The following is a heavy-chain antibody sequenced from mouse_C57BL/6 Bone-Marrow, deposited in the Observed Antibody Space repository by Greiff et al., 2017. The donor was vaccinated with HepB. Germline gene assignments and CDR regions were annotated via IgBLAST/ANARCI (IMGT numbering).Heavy chain of an antibody. Sequence: EVKLQESGPGLVKPSQSLSLTCSVTGYSITSGYYWNWIRQFPGNKLEWMGYISYDGSNNYNPSLKNRISITRDTSKNQFFLKLNSVTTEDTATYYCASIYYGSSYPYYFDYWGQGTTLTVSS. J-gene: IGHJ2*01. V-gene: IGHV3-6*01. CDR3: ASIYYGSSYPYYFDY. D-gene: IGHD1-1*01. CDR1: GYSITSGYY. CDR2: ISYDGSN.